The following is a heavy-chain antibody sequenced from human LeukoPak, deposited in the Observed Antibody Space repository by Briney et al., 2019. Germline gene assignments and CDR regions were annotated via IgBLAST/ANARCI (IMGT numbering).Heavy chain of an antibody. V-gene: IGHV3-53*04. CDR2: IYSGGST. CDR3: ARLVLDFDPYGMDV. Sequence: GGSLRLSCAASGFTVSSKYMSWVRQAPGKGLQWVSVIYSGGSTYYPDSVKGRFTISRHNSKNTLYLLMNSLRAEDTAVYYCARLVLDFDPYGMDVWGQGTTVTVSS. J-gene: IGHJ6*02. D-gene: IGHD3-9*01. CDR1: GFTVSSKY.